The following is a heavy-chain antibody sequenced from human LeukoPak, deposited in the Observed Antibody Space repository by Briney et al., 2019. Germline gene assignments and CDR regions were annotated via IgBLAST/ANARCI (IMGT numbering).Heavy chain of an antibody. J-gene: IGHJ6*03. D-gene: IGHD3-3*01. CDR1: GGTFSSYA. CDR2: IIPIFGTA. Sequence: SVKVSCKASGGTFSSYAISWVRQAPGQGLEWMGGIIPIFGTANYAQKFQGRVTITTDESTSTAYMELSSLRSEDTAVYYCASHLLGDYDFWSGGHYYYYYYMDVWGKGTTVTVSS. V-gene: IGHV1-69*05. CDR3: ASHLLGDYDFWSGGHYYYYYYMDV.